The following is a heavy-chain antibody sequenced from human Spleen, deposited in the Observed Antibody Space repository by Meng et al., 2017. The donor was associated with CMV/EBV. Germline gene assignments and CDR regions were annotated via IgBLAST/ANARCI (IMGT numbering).Heavy chain of an antibody. Sequence: GSLRLSCTVSGGSISSGGYYWSWIRQPPGKGLEWIGEINHSGSTNYNPSLKSRVTISVDTSKNQFSLKLSSVTAADTAVYYCARGRGQYCSSTSCYSQPHDYWGQGTLVTVSS. D-gene: IGHD2-2*01. CDR1: GGSISSGGYY. CDR3: ARGRGQYCSSTSCYSQPHDY. V-gene: IGHV4-39*07. CDR2: INHSGST. J-gene: IGHJ4*02.